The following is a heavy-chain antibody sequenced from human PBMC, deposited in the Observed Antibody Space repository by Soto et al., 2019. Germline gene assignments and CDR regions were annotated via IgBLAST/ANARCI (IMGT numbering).Heavy chain of an antibody. V-gene: IGHV1-18*01. Sequence: ASVKVSCKASGYTFTSYGISWVRQAPGQGLEWMGWTSAYNGNTNYAQKLQGRVTMTTDTSTSTAYMELRSLRSDDTAVYYCARRQWLVGGYYYGLDVWGQGTTVTVSS. J-gene: IGHJ6*02. CDR1: GYTFTSYG. D-gene: IGHD6-19*01. CDR3: ARRQWLVGGYYYGLDV. CDR2: TSAYNGNT.